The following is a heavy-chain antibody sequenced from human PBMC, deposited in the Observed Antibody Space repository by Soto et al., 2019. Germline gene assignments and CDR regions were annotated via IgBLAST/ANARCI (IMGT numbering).Heavy chain of an antibody. J-gene: IGHJ2*01. V-gene: IGHV1-46*02. CDR1: GYTFNSYY. Sequence: QVQLVQSGAEVKKPGASVKVSCKASGYTFNSYYIHWVRQAPGQGLEWMGILNPSGGSTNYPQKLQGRVTLTRDTSTSTVYMELSSLRSEDTAIYYCARGGYDWYFDLWGRGTLVTVSS. D-gene: IGHD5-18*01. CDR3: ARGGYDWYFDL. CDR2: LNPSGGST.